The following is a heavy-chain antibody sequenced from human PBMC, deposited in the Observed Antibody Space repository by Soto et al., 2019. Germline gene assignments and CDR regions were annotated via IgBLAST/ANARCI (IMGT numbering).Heavy chain of an antibody. Sequence: SETLSLTCTVSGGSISSYFYIWVRQPPGKGLEWIGSVYYTGTTDYNPSLKGRVTISVDTSKTQFSLNLRSVTAADTAVYYCARDLAAVPRAFDYWGRGTLVTVSS. CDR2: VYYTGTT. J-gene: IGHJ4*02. V-gene: IGHV4-59*01. CDR1: GGSISSYF. CDR3: ARDLAAVPRAFDY. D-gene: IGHD6-13*01.